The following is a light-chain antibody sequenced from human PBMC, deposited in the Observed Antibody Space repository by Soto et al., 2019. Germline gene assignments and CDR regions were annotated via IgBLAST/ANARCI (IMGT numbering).Light chain of an antibody. J-gene: IGKJ1*01. CDR2: GAS. CDR3: QQYGSAPAWT. CDR1: QNISSSY. V-gene: IGKV3-20*01. Sequence: EIVLTQSPGTLSLSPGERATLSCRASQNISSSYLAWYQQKPGQAPRLLIYGASKRATGIPDRFSGSGSGTDFTLTISRLESEDLAVYYCQQYGSAPAWTFGQGTKVEIK.